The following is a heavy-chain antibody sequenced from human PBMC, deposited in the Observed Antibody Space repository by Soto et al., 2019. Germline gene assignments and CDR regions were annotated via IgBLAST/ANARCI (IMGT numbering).Heavy chain of an antibody. CDR2: INASSGAT. Sequence: QVQLVQSGADVKKPGASVKVSCRTSGYTFIDYYVHWVRQAPGQGLEWVGWINASSGATKYAENFQGRVTMTRDRSTSTVYMEMTGLRSDDTAVYYCVRWRDAVATHDSWRQGTLVTDPS. CDR3: VRWRDAVATHDS. D-gene: IGHD5-12*01. V-gene: IGHV1-2*02. J-gene: IGHJ4*02. CDR1: GYTFIDYY.